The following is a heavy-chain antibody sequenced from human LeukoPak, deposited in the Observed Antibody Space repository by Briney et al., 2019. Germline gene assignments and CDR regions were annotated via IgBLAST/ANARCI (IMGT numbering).Heavy chain of an antibody. Sequence: PGGSLRLSCAASGLTFSSYAMSWVRQAPGKGLEWVSAISGSGGSTYYADSVKGRFTISRDNSKNTLYLQMNSLRAEDTAVYYCAKVGGHGDYGPRPGDHNYYYYYMDVWGKGTTVTVSS. V-gene: IGHV3-23*01. CDR3: AKVGGHGDYGPRPGDHNYYYYYMDV. D-gene: IGHD4-17*01. CDR2: ISGSGGST. CDR1: GLTFSSYA. J-gene: IGHJ6*03.